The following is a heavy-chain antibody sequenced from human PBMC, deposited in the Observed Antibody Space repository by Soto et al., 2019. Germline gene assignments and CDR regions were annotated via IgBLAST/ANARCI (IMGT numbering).Heavy chain of an antibody. Sequence: QVQLVESGGGLVKPGGSLRLSCAASGFTFSDYYMSWIRQAPGKGLEWVSYISSSSSYTNYADSVKGRFTISRDNAKNSLYLQRNSLRAEDTAVYYCARRDYDILTGTTMNAFDIWGQGTMVTVSS. V-gene: IGHV3-11*05. CDR2: ISSSSSYT. CDR3: ARRDYDILTGTTMNAFDI. D-gene: IGHD3-9*01. CDR1: GFTFSDYY. J-gene: IGHJ3*02.